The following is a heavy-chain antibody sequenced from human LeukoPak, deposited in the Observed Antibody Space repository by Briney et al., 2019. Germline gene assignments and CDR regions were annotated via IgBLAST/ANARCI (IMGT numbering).Heavy chain of an antibody. Sequence: GGSLRLSCAASGFTFSSYAMHWVRQAPGKGLEWVAVISYDGSNKYYADSVKGRFTISRDNSKNTLYLQMNSLRAEDTAVYYCASFTSQYYYDSSGYYEGHYWGQGTLVTVSS. D-gene: IGHD3-22*01. V-gene: IGHV3-30-3*01. CDR3: ASFTSQYYYDSSGYYEGHY. J-gene: IGHJ4*02. CDR2: ISYDGSNK. CDR1: GFTFSSYA.